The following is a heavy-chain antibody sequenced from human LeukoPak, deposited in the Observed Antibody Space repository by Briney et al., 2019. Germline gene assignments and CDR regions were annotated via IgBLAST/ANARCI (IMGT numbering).Heavy chain of an antibody. CDR2: ISSSSSTI. CDR3: ASGMWAQYYMDV. Sequence: PGGSLRLSCAASGFTFSSYSMNWVRQAPGKGLEWVSYISSSSSTIYCADSVKGRFTISRDNAKNSLYLQMNSLRAVDTAVYYCASGMWAQYYMDVWGKGTTVTVSS. V-gene: IGHV3-48*04. CDR1: GFTFSSYS. D-gene: IGHD1-26*01. J-gene: IGHJ6*03.